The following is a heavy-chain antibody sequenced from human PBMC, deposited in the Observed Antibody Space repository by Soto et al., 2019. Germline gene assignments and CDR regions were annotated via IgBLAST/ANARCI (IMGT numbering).Heavy chain of an antibody. Sequence: SETLSLTCAVSGDYISSGDFFWTWIRQSPGKGLEWLAYIYKSGTSYYNPSLKSRLFISIDTSNNLFSLQLTSVTAADTAFYYCARSLSASSGWFDPWGQGTLVTVSS. CDR3: ARSLSASSGWFDP. D-gene: IGHD6-6*01. CDR2: IYKSGTS. CDR1: GDYISSGDFF. V-gene: IGHV4-30-4*01. J-gene: IGHJ5*02.